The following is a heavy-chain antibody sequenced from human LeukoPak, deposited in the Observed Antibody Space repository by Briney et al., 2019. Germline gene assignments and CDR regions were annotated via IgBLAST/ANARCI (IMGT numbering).Heavy chain of an antibody. CDR2: MNPNSGNT. Sequence: ASVKVSCKASGYTFTSYDISWVRQAAGQGLEWMGWMNPNSGNTGYAQKFKGRVTMTGNTSINTAYMELSSLRSEDTAVYYCARGLRDSSGREYFQHWGHGTLVTVSS. V-gene: IGHV1-8*01. CDR3: ARGLRDSSGREYFQH. CDR1: GYTFTSYD. D-gene: IGHD3-22*01. J-gene: IGHJ1*01.